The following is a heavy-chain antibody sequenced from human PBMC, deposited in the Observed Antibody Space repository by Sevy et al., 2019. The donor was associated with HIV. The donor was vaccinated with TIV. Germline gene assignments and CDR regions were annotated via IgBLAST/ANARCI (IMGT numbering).Heavy chain of an antibody. CDR3: AKEGERREYSSSWYGEGYYYGMDV. CDR1: GFTFSSYA. V-gene: IGHV3-23*01. CDR2: ISGSGCST. Sequence: GGSLRLSCAASGFTFSSYAMSWVRQAPGKGLEWVSAISGSGCSTYYADSVKGRFTISRDNSKNTLYLQMNSLRAEDTAVYYCAKEGERREYSSSWYGEGYYYGMDVWGQGTTVTVSS. D-gene: IGHD6-13*01. J-gene: IGHJ6*02.